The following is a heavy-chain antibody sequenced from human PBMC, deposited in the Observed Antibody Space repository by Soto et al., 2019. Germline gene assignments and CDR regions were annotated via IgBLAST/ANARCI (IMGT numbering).Heavy chain of an antibody. V-gene: IGHV4-39*01. J-gene: IGHJ4*02. Sequence: SETLSLTCTVSGRTFNINADFWYLAWIRQPPGKGLEWIGSIDNGGNTHYNAPLKSRVIISADTSKDQFSLSLNSVTAADTAVYYCVKRSLLMAPTWGQGIQVTVSS. CDR2: IDNGGNT. CDR1: GRTFNINADF. CDR3: VKRSLLMAPT. D-gene: IGHD1-26*01.